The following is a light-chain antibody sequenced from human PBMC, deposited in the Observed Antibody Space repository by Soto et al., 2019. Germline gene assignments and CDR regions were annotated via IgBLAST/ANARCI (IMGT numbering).Light chain of an antibody. CDR1: SSDVGGYNY. CDR2: EVS. J-gene: IGLJ1*01. V-gene: IGLV2-8*01. CDR3: SSYAGSNFYV. Sequence: QSARTQPPSASGSPGQSVTISCTGTSSDVGGYNYVSWYQQHPGKAPKLMIYEVSKRPSGVPDRFSGSKSGNTASLTVSGLQAEDEADYYCSSYAGSNFYVFGTGTKVTVL.